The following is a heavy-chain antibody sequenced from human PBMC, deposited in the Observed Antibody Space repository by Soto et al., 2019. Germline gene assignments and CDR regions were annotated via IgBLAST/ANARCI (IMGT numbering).Heavy chain of an antibody. V-gene: IGHV1-69*06. Sequence: SVKVSCKASGGTFSSYAISWVRQAPGQGLEWMGGIIPIFGTANYAQKFQGRVTITADKSTSTAYMELSSLRSEDTAVYYCARNRIYCGGDCYTFDYWGRGTLVTVSS. CDR2: IIPIFGTA. D-gene: IGHD2-21*02. CDR1: GGTFSSYA. CDR3: ARNRIYCGGDCYTFDY. J-gene: IGHJ4*02.